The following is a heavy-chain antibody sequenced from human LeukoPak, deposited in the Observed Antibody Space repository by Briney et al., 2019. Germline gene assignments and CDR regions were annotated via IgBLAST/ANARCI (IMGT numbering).Heavy chain of an antibody. CDR2: RNPYSANT. D-gene: IGHD6-13*01. J-gene: IGHJ5*02. Sequence: ASVKVSCKASGYTFTNYDIHWVRQATGQGLEWMEWRNPYSANTGYAQNFQGRLTITRTTSIGTAFMELRSLRSEDTAVYYCARSQQLVLRSPLDPWGQGTLVTVSS. CDR3: ARSQQLVLRSPLDP. V-gene: IGHV1-8*03. CDR1: GYTFTNYD.